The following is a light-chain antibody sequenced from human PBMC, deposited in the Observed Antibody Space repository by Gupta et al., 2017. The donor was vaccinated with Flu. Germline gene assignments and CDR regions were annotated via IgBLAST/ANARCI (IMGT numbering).Light chain of an antibody. Sequence: VQWYQQRPGSSPTTVIYENKQRPSGVPDRFSGSIDNSNSASLTISGLRTEDEADYYCQSYDVTTYVFGTGTKVTVL. CDR3: QSYDVTTYV. J-gene: IGLJ1*01. V-gene: IGLV6-57*01. CDR2: ENK.